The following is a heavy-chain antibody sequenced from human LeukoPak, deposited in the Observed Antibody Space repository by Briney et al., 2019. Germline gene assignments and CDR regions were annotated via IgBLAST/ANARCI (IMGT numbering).Heavy chain of an antibody. V-gene: IGHV4-59*12. Sequence: SETLSLTCTVSGGSISSYYWSWIRQPPGKGLEWIGYIYYSGSTNYNPSLKSRVTISVDTSKNQFSLKLSSVTAADTAVYYCARDSSYCGGDCYPIGWFDPWGQGTLVTVSS. CDR2: IYYSGST. CDR1: GGSISSYY. J-gene: IGHJ5*02. CDR3: ARDSSYCGGDCYPIGWFDP. D-gene: IGHD2-21*02.